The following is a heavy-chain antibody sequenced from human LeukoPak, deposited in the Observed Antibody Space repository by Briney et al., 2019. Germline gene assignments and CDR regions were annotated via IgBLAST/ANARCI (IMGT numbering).Heavy chain of an antibody. CDR1: GGSISSSSSY. D-gene: IGHD3-10*01. Sequence: SETLSLTCTVSGGSISSSSSYWGWIRQPPGKGLEWIGNIFYSGSTFHNPSLKSRVTISVDTSKNQFSLKLSSVTAADTAVYYCARYYYGSGRFYWGQGTLVTVSS. V-gene: IGHV4-39*01. J-gene: IGHJ4*02. CDR3: ARYYYGSGRFY. CDR2: IFYSGST.